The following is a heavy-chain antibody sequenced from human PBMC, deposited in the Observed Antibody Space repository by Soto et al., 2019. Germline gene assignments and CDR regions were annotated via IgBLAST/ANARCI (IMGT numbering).Heavy chain of an antibody. J-gene: IGHJ4*02. CDR2: INHSGST. CDR1: GGSFSGYY. V-gene: IGHV4-34*01. D-gene: IGHD6-19*01. CDR3: ARGVIAVAVHLDY. Sequence: LSLTCAVYGGSFSGYYWSWIRQPPGKGLEWIGEINHSGSTNYNPSLKSRVTISVDTSKNQFSLKLSSVTAADTAVYYCARGVIAVAVHLDYWGQGTLVTVSS.